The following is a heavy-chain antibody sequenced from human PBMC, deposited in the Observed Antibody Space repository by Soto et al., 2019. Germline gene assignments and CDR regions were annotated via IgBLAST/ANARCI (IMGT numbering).Heavy chain of an antibody. CDR3: AMVDVYVTPSPQDV. CDR2: INTYNGNT. D-gene: IGHD3-16*01. Sequence: QVQLVQSGAEVKNPGASVKVSCKASGYTFTRYGIGWARQAPGQGLGWMGWINTYNGNTNYAQNVQGRVTLTTDTSTSKAYMELRSLRSNDTAIYYCAMVDVYVTPSPQDVWGQGTTVIVSS. CDR1: GYTFTRYG. J-gene: IGHJ6*02. V-gene: IGHV1-18*01.